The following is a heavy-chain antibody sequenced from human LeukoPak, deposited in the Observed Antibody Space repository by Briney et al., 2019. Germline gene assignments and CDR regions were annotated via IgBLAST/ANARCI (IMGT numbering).Heavy chain of an antibody. CDR3: ARQVATRDYYYYGMGV. Sequence: SETLSLTCTVSGGSISSYYWSWIRQPPGKGLEWIGYIYYSGSTNYNPSLKSRVTISVDTSKNQFSLKLSSVTAADTAVYYCARQVATRDYYYYGMGVWGQGTTVTVSS. D-gene: IGHD5-24*01. CDR1: GGSISSYY. CDR2: IYYSGST. V-gene: IGHV4-59*08. J-gene: IGHJ6*02.